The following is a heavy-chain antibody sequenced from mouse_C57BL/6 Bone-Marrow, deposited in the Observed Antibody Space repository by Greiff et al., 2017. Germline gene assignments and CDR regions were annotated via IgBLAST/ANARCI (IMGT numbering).Heavy chain of an antibody. V-gene: IGHV1-5*01. CDR2: IYPGNSDT. CDR1: GYTFTSYW. J-gene: IGHJ3*01. CDR3: TRCYDGYPGAY. D-gene: IGHD2-3*01. Sequence: DVQLQESGTVLARPGASVKMSCKTSGYTFTSYWMHWVKQRPGQGLEWIGAIYPGNSDTSYNQKFKGKAKLTAVTSASTAYMELSSLTNEDSAVYYCTRCYDGYPGAYWGQGTLVTVSA.